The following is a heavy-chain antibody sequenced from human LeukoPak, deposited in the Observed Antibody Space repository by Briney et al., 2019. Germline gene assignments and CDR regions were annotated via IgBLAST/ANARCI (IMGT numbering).Heavy chain of an antibody. CDR1: GYTFSSYA. V-gene: IGHV1-18*01. CDR3: ARGDRGYSYGYGY. CDR2: ISAYNGNT. J-gene: IGHJ4*02. Sequence: ASVKVSCKASGYTFSSYAISWVRQAPGQGLEWMGWISAYNGNTNYAQKFQGRVTMTRDTSISTAYMELSRLRSDDTAVYYCARGDRGYSYGYGYWGQGTLVTVSS. D-gene: IGHD5-18*01.